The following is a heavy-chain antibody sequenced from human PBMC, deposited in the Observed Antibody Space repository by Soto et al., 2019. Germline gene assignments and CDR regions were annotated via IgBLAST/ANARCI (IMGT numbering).Heavy chain of an antibody. V-gene: IGHV1-69*13. D-gene: IGHD5-18*01. Sequence: GASVKVSCKASGGTFSSYAISWVRQAPGQGLEWMGGIIPIFGTANYAQKFQGRATITADESTSTAYMEPSSLRSEDTAVYYCARDWGYSYGPNPYYYYGMDVWGQGTTVTVSS. CDR3: ARDWGYSYGPNPYYYYGMDV. J-gene: IGHJ6*02. CDR2: IIPIFGTA. CDR1: GGTFSSYA.